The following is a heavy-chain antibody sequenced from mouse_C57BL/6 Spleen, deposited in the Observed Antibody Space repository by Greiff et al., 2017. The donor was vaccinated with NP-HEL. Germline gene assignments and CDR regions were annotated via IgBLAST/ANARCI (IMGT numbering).Heavy chain of an antibody. Sequence: VQLQQSGPGLVQPSPCLSISCTASGFSLTGYGVHWVRQSPGQGLEWIGVIWSGGGTDYYAAFITRLSISKDNSKSQVFFKMNSLQADDTARDYSDRDGERGFAYWGQGTLVTVSA. V-gene: IGHV2-2*01. CDR1: GFSLTGYG. J-gene: IGHJ3*01. CDR2: IWSGGGT. D-gene: IGHD2-3*01. CDR3: DRDGERGFAY.